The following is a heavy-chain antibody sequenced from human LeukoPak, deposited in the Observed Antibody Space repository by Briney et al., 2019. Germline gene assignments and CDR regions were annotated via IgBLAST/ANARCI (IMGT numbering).Heavy chain of an antibody. Sequence: ASVKVSCKTSGYTFTGYYMHWVRQAPGQGLEWMGWINPNSGGTNCAQKFQGRVTMTRDTSISTAYMELSRLRSDDTAVYYCARRYSSSDIDYWGQGTLVTVSS. D-gene: IGHD6-6*01. J-gene: IGHJ4*02. CDR2: INPNSGGT. V-gene: IGHV1-2*02. CDR3: ARRYSSSDIDY. CDR1: GYTFTGYY.